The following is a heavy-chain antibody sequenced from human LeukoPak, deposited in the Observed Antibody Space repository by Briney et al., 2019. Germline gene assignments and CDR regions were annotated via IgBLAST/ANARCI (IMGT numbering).Heavy chain of an antibody. J-gene: IGHJ4*02. Sequence: PSETLSLICTVSGDSISDFYWSWIRQPAGKGLEWIGRIYASGSTNYNPSLKSRVTMSVDTSKNQFSLRLSSVTAADTAMYYCARDVVAAAGTWDYWGQGTLSPSPQ. CDR3: ARDVVAAAGTWDY. V-gene: IGHV4-4*07. CDR1: GDSISDFY. D-gene: IGHD6-13*01. CDR2: IYASGST.